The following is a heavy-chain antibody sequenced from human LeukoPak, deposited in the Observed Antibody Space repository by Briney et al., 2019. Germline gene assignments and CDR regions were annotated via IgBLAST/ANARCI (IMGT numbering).Heavy chain of an antibody. D-gene: IGHD6-6*01. CDR2: ISSSSSYI. CDR3: ARGPQLSSSPNFDY. V-gene: IGHV3-21*01. CDR1: GFTFSSYS. Sequence: PGGSLGLSCAASGFTFSSYSMNWVRQAPGKGLEWVSSISSSSSYIYYADSVKGRFTISRDNAKNSLYLQMDSLRAEDTAVYYCARGPQLSSSPNFDYWGQGTLVTVSS. J-gene: IGHJ4*02.